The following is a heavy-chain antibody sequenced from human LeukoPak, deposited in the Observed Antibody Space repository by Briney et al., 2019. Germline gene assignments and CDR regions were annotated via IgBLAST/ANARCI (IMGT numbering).Heavy chain of an antibody. Sequence: PSETLSLTCTVSGGSISSSSYYWGWIRQPPGKGLEWIGSIYYSGSTYYNPSLKSRVTISVDTSKNQFSLKLSSVTAADTAVYYCATYYCSGGSCPQVGDYWGQGTLVTVSS. D-gene: IGHD2-15*01. CDR1: GGSISSSSYY. CDR2: IYYSGST. J-gene: IGHJ4*02. CDR3: ATYYCSGGSCPQVGDY. V-gene: IGHV4-39*07.